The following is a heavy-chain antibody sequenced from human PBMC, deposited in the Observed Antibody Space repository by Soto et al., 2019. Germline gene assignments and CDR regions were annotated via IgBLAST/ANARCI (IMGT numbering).Heavy chain of an antibody. D-gene: IGHD1-1*01. V-gene: IGHV1-69*02. CDR3: ARGNWNHAEGLGLSPNWFDP. Sequence: QVQLVQSGAEVKKPGSSVKVSCKASGGTFSSYTISWVRQAPGQGLEWMGRIIPILGIANYAQKFQGRVTITADKSTSTAYMELSSLRSEDTAVYYCARGNWNHAEGLGLSPNWFDPWGQGTLVTVSS. CDR2: IIPILGIA. J-gene: IGHJ5*02. CDR1: GGTFSSYT.